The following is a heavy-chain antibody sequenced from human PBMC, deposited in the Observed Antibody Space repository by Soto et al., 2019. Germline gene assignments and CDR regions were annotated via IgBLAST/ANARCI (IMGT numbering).Heavy chain of an antibody. Sequence: SETLALTCTVSGGSVSSGSYYWSWIRQPPGKGLEWIGYIYYSGSTKYNPSLKSRVTISVDTSKNQFSLKLSSVTAADTAVYYCARANNWFDPSGKGTLVTLSS. CDR1: GGSVSSGSYY. CDR2: IYYSGST. J-gene: IGHJ5*02. V-gene: IGHV4-61*01. CDR3: ARANNWFDP.